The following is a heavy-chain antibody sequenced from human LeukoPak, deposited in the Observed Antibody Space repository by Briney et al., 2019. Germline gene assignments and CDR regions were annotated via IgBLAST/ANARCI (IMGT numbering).Heavy chain of an antibody. CDR3: ATKRSGWYNYYYMDA. J-gene: IGHJ6*03. V-gene: IGHV4-39*01. Sequence: PSETLSLTCTVSGGSISSSSYYWGWIRQPPGKGLEWIGSIYYRGSTDYNPSLKSRVTMYVDTSKNQFSLKLNSVTAADTAVYHCATKRSGWYNYYYMDAWGKGATVTVSS. CDR1: GGSISSSSYY. D-gene: IGHD6-19*01. CDR2: IYYRGST.